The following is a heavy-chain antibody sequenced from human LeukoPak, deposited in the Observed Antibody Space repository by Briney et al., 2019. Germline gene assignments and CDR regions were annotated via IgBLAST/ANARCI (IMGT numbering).Heavy chain of an antibody. D-gene: IGHD1-1*01. CDR1: GGSFSGYY. J-gene: IGHJ3*02. CDR3: ARGYPTPDAFDI. V-gene: IGHV4-59*10. CDR2: IYTSGST. Sequence: SETLSLTCAVYGGSFSGYYWSWIRQPAGKGLEWIGRIYTSGSTNYNPSLKSRVTMSVDTSKNQFSLKLSSVTAADTAVYYCARGYPTPDAFDIWGQGTMVTVSS.